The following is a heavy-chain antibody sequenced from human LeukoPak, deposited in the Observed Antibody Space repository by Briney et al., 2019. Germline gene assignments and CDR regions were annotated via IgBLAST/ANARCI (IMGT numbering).Heavy chain of an antibody. CDR1: GFTFSRYT. D-gene: IGHD3-16*02. CDR3: AGDFLRLGELSLFRAYNWFDP. CDR2: ISSSSDYI. V-gene: IGHV3-21*01. Sequence: PGGSLRLSCAVSGFTFSRYTMNWVRQAPGKGLEWVSSISSSSDYIYYAASVKGRFTISRDNAKNSLYLQMNSLRAEDTAVYYCAGDFLRLGELSLFRAYNWFDPWGQGTLVTVSS. J-gene: IGHJ5*02.